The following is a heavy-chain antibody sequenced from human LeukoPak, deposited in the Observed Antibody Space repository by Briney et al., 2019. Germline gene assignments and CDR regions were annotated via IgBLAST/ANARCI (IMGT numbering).Heavy chain of an antibody. CDR1: GGSISSGSYY. J-gene: IGHJ4*02. V-gene: IGHV4-61*02. D-gene: IGHD3-10*01. CDR3: ARMARYYYGSGSYGGFGY. CDR2: IYTSGST. Sequence: SSETLSLTCTVSGGSISSGSYYWSWIRQPAGKGLEWIGRIYTSGSTNYNPSLKSRVTISVDTSKNQFSLKLSSVTAADTAVYYCARMARYYYGSGSYGGFGYWGQGTLVTVSS.